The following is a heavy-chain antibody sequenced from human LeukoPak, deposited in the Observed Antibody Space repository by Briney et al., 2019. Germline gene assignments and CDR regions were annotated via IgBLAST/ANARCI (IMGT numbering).Heavy chain of an antibody. CDR1: GVSISSSY. CDR3: VRGNYDSRGYSNAFDI. Sequence: PSETLSLTCTVSGVSISSSYWSWIPQPPGKRLEWIGYIYYSGSTNSTPSLKSRVTISADTSKNQFSLKLNSVTAADTAVYYCVRGNYDSRGYSNAFDIWGQGAMVTVSS. J-gene: IGHJ3*02. CDR2: IYYSGST. V-gene: IGHV4-59*01. D-gene: IGHD3-22*01.